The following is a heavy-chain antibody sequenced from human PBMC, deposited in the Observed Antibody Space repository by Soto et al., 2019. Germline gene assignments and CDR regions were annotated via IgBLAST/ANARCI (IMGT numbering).Heavy chain of an antibody. J-gene: IGHJ4*02. CDR1: GYTFTSYG. Sequence: QVQLVQSGAEVKKPGASVKVSCKASGYTFTSYGISWVRQAPGQGLEWMGWISAYNGNTNYAQKLQGRVTMTTDTFTSNAYMELPLLRSDDTVGYYSARNLPYMIVRGVIIQGGYLVQGALVTVSA. CDR2: ISAYNGNT. V-gene: IGHV1-18*01. D-gene: IGHD3-10*02. CDR3: ARNLPYMIVRGVIIQGGY.